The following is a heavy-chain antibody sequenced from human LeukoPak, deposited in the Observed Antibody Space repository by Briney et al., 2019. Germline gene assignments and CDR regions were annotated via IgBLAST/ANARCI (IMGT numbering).Heavy chain of an antibody. CDR3: VRAPGAT. CDR1: GFTFSSYS. J-gene: IGHJ5*02. Sequence: GGSLRLSCAASGFTFSSYSMNWVRQAPGKGLEWVSSISSSSSYIYYADSVKGRFTISRDNSKNTLYLQMDSLRGEDTAVYYCVRAPGATWGQGTLVTVSP. V-gene: IGHV3-21*04. CDR2: ISSSSSYI. D-gene: IGHD3-10*01.